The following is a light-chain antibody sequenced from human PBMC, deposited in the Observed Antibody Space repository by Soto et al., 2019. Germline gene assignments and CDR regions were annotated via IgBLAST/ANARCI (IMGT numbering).Light chain of an antibody. Sequence: DIVLTQSPGTLSLSPGERATLSCRASQSVNSNFIAWYQQKPGQAPSLLIYGASSRAPGIPDRFTGSGSGTDFSLTISRLEPEDFAVYYCQLYGISPWTFGQGTKVEIK. CDR1: QSVNSNF. V-gene: IGKV3-20*01. CDR2: GAS. J-gene: IGKJ1*01. CDR3: QLYGISPWT.